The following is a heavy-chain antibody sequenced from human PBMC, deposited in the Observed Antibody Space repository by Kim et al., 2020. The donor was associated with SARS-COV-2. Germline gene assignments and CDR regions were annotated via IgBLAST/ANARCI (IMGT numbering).Heavy chain of an antibody. CDR3: AGGDGY. D-gene: IGHD2-21*02. V-gene: IGHV3-74*01. CDR2: NKVEISQ. Sequence: NKVEISQNYADSVKAGFTISRDNAKTTVYLQMNGLRAEDTAVYYCAGGDGYLGQGTLVTVSS. J-gene: IGHJ4*02.